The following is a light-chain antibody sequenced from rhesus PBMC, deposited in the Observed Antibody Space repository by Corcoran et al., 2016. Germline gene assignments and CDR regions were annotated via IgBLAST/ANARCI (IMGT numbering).Light chain of an antibody. CDR3: SVWDDSLNAYV. CDR1: SSNIGSNG. V-gene: IGLV1-60*01. CDR2: YND. Sequence: QSVLTQPPSASEAARKSVTISCSGSSSNIGSNGVSWYQQLPETAPKLLIYYNDRRASGVSARFSGSNSGPSAPLVISGLQTEDEADYYCSVWDDSLNAYVFGAGTRLTVL. J-gene: IGLJ1*01.